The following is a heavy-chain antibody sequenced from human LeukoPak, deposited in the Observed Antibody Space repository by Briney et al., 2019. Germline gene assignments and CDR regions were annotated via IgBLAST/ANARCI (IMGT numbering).Heavy chain of an antibody. D-gene: IGHD2-15*01. J-gene: IGHJ4*02. CDR3: ARRTPYFDY. CDR2: IYNSGST. CDR1: GGSISSSSYY. V-gene: IGHV4-39*01. Sequence: SETLSLTCTVSGGSISSSSYYWGWIRQPPGKGLEWIGSIYNSGSTYYNPSLKSRFTISVDTSKNQFSLKLSSVTAADTAVYYCARRTPYFDYWGQGTLVTVSS.